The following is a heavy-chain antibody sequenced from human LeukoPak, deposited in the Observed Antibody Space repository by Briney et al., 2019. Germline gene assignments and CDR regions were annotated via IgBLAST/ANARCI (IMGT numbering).Heavy chain of an antibody. J-gene: IGHJ4*02. Sequence: GGSLRLSCAASGFPFNAYRMTWVRQAPGKGLEWVANIRQDGDTKYYEDSVKGRFTISRDNAMNSLYLQMNSLRAEDTAIYYCARSLPYGTTWYGRSDFWGQGTLVTVSS. CDR2: IRQDGDTK. CDR3: ARSLPYGTTWYGRSDF. D-gene: IGHD6-13*01. V-gene: IGHV3-7*03. CDR1: GFPFNAYR.